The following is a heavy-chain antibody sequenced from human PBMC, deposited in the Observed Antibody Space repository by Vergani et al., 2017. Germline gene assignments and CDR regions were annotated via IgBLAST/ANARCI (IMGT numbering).Heavy chain of an antibody. Sequence: QVQLVESGGGVVQPGRSLRLSCAASGFTFSSYGMHWVRQAPGKGLEWVAVISYDGSNKYYADSVKGRFTISRDNSKNTLYLQMNSLIAEDTAVYYCAKAKYSSGWGKYYFDYWGQGTLVTVSS. J-gene: IGHJ4*02. V-gene: IGHV3-30*18. CDR3: AKAKYSSGWGKYYFDY. CDR2: ISYDGSNK. D-gene: IGHD6-19*01. CDR1: GFTFSSYG.